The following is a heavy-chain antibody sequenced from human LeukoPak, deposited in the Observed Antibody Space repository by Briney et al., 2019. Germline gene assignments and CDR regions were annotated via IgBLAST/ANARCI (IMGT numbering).Heavy chain of an antibody. V-gene: IGHV4-31*03. Sequence: SQTLSLTCTVSGGSISSGGFYWSWIRQHPGKGLEWIGYIYSSGSTYYNPSLKSRVTISVDTSKNQFSLRLSSVTAADTAVYYCAREGSGFSSVDYWGQGTLATVSS. CDR3: AREGSGFSSVDY. CDR2: IYSSGST. CDR1: GGSISSGGFY. J-gene: IGHJ4*02. D-gene: IGHD5-18*01.